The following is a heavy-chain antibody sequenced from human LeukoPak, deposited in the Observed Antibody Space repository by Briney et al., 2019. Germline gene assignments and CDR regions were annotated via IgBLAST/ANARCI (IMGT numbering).Heavy chain of an antibody. D-gene: IGHD3-22*01. CDR1: GYTFTGYY. J-gene: IGHJ4*02. Sequence: ASVKVSCKASGYTFTGYYMHLVRQAPGQGLEWMGRINPNSGGTNYAQKFQGRVTMTRDTSISTAYMELSRLRSDDTAVYYCALGDYYDSSGYRGAFDYWGQGTLVTVSS. CDR3: ALGDYYDSSGYRGAFDY. V-gene: IGHV1-2*06. CDR2: INPNSGGT.